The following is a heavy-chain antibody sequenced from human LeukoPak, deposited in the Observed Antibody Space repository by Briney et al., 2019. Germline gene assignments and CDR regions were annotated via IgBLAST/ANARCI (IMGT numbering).Heavy chain of an antibody. J-gene: IGHJ4*02. D-gene: IGHD4-17*01. V-gene: IGHV4-30-2*01. CDR1: GGSISSGGYS. CDR2: IYHSGST. Sequence: SETLSLTCAVSGGSISSGGYSWSWLRQPPGKGLERIGYIYHSGSTYYNQSLKSRVTISVDRYKNQCSLKLSSVTAADMAVYYCARNYGDFGFDYWGQGTLVTVSS. CDR3: ARNYGDFGFDY.